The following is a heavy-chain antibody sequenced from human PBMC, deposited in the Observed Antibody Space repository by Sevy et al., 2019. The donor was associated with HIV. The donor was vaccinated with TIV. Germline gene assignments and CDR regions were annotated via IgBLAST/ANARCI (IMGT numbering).Heavy chain of an antibody. CDR3: ARSIAARQGKSFDP. CDR1: GGTFSSYA. J-gene: IGHJ5*02. CDR2: IIPIFGTA. V-gene: IGHV1-69*13. Sequence: ASVKVSCKASGGTFSSYAISWVRQAPGQGLEWMGGIIPIFGTANYAQKFQDRVTITADESTSTAYMELSSLRSEDTAVYYCARSIAARQGKSFDPWGQGTLVTVSS. D-gene: IGHD6-6*01.